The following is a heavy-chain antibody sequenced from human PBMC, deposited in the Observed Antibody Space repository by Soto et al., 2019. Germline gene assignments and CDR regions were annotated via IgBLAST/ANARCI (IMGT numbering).Heavy chain of an antibody. Sequence: GGSLRLSCAASGFTFSSYAMSWVRQAPGKGLEWVSAISGSGGSTYYADSVKGRFTISRDNSKNTLYLQMNSLRAEDTAVYYCAKDRIPKQLERLVLFDYWGQGTLVTVSS. CDR1: GFTFSSYA. J-gene: IGHJ4*02. D-gene: IGHD1-1*01. CDR3: AKDRIPKQLERLVLFDY. V-gene: IGHV3-23*01. CDR2: ISGSGGST.